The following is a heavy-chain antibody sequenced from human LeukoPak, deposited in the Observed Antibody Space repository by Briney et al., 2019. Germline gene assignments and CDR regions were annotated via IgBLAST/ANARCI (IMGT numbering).Heavy chain of an antibody. Sequence: PGGSLRLSCAASGFSFSTYAMSWVRQAPGKGLEWVSTIYYSGGNTCSADSVKGRFTISRDNSRNTLFLQMNSLRAEDTAVYYCAREASSSWYLGLHYYGMDVWGQGTTVTVSS. CDR3: AREASSSWYLGLHYYGMDV. CDR1: GFSFSTYA. CDR2: IYYSGGNT. J-gene: IGHJ6*02. D-gene: IGHD6-13*01. V-gene: IGHV3-23*01.